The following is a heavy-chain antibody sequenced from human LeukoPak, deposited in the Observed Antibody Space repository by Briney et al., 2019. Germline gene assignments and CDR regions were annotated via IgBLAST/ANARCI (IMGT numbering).Heavy chain of an antibody. CDR3: ARGESYGGGNTSPVFDY. CDR2: ISSSGSTI. J-gene: IGHJ4*02. V-gene: IGHV3-48*03. Sequence: HPGGSLRLSCAASGFTFSSYEMNWVRQAPGKGLEWVSYISSSGSTIYCADSVKGRFTISRDNAKNSLYLQMNSLRAEDTAVYYCARGESYGGGNTSPVFDYWGQGTLVTVSS. CDR1: GFTFSSYE. D-gene: IGHD4-23*01.